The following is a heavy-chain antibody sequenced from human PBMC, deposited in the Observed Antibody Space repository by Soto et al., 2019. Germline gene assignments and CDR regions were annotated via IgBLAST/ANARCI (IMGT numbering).Heavy chain of an antibody. CDR3: AKEDLTYYDFWSGYPHGMDV. J-gene: IGHJ6*02. D-gene: IGHD3-3*01. CDR1: GFTFSSYA. Sequence: GGSLRLSCAASGFTFSSYAMSWVRQAPGKGLEWVSAISGSGGSTYYADSVKGRFTISRDNSKNTLYLQMNSLRAEDTAVYYCAKEDLTYYDFWSGYPHGMDVWGQGTTVTVSS. V-gene: IGHV3-23*01. CDR2: ISGSGGST.